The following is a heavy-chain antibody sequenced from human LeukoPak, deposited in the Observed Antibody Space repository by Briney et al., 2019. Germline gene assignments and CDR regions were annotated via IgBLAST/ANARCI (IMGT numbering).Heavy chain of an antibody. J-gene: IGHJ4*02. CDR2: ISSSSSYI. D-gene: IGHD5-12*01. CDR1: GFTFSSYS. CDR3: ARDVGGYDAFDY. V-gene: IGHV3-21*01. Sequence: PGGSLRLSCAASGFTFSSYSMNWVRQAPGKGLEWVSSISSSSSYIYYADSVKGRFTISRDNAKNSLYLQMNSLRAEDTAVHYCARDVGGYDAFDYWGQGTLVSVSS.